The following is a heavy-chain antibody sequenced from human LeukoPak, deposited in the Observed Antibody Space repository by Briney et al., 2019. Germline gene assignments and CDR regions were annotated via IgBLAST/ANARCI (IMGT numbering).Heavy chain of an antibody. V-gene: IGHV4-39*07. CDR1: GGSISSSSYY. D-gene: IGHD3-10*01. Sequence: SETLSLTCTVSGGSISSSSYYWGWIRQPPGKGLEWIGSIYYSGSTYYNPSLKSRVTISVDTSKNQFSLKLSSVTAADTAVYYCARALRGVRREGGVWIDYWGQGTLVTVSS. CDR2: IYYSGST. J-gene: IGHJ4*02. CDR3: ARALRGVRREGGVWIDY.